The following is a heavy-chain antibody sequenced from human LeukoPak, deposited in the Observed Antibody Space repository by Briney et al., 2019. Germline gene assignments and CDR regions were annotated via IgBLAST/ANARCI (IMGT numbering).Heavy chain of an antibody. J-gene: IGHJ4*02. CDR3: ARFSITIFGVANFDY. D-gene: IGHD3-3*01. CDR2: ISAYNGNT. Sequence: ASVKVSCKASGYTFTSYGISWVRQAPGRGLEWMGWISAYNGNTNYAQKLQGRVTMTTDTSTSTAYMELRSLRSDDTAVYYCARFSITIFGVANFDYWGQGTLVTVSS. CDR1: GYTFTSYG. V-gene: IGHV1-18*01.